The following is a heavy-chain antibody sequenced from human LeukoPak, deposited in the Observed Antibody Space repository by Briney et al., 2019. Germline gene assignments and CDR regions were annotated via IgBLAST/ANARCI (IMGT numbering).Heavy chain of an antibody. Sequence: PSETLSLTCTVSGGSISSYYWSWIRQPPGKGLEWIGYIYYSGSTNYNPSLKSRVTISVDTSKDQFSLKLSSVTAADTAVYYCARDHGGGYLFDYWGQGTLVTVSS. CDR2: IYYSGST. D-gene: IGHD1-26*01. CDR3: ARDHGGGYLFDY. V-gene: IGHV4-59*01. J-gene: IGHJ4*02. CDR1: GGSISSYY.